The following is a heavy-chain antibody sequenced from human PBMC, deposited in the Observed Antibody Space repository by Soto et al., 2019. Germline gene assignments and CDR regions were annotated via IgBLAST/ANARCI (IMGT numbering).Heavy chain of an antibody. V-gene: IGHV4-39*01. J-gene: IGHJ6*02. CDR3: ATFYYYGSGSYYRGYYYYGMDV. D-gene: IGHD3-10*01. Sequence: SETLSLTCTVSGGSISSSSYYWGWIRQPPGKGLEWIGSIYYSGSTYYNPSLKSRVTISVDTSKNQFSLKLSSVTAADTAVYYCATFYYYGSGSYYRGYYYYGMDVWGQGTTVTVSS. CDR2: IYYSGST. CDR1: GGSISSSSYY.